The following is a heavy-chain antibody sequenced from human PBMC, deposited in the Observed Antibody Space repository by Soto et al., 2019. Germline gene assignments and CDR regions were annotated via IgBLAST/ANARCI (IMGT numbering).Heavy chain of an antibody. CDR3: ARGQRFSDWFDP. V-gene: IGHV4-4*07. D-gene: IGHD3-3*01. J-gene: IGHJ5*02. Sequence: PSETLSLTCTVSGGYMSSYYWTWIRQPAGKGLEWIGRVYSSGGTHYNPSLKSRVTISLDTSKNQFSLRLLSVTDADTAVYYCARGQRFSDWFDPWGQGTLVTVSS. CDR2: VYSSGGT. CDR1: GGYMSSYY.